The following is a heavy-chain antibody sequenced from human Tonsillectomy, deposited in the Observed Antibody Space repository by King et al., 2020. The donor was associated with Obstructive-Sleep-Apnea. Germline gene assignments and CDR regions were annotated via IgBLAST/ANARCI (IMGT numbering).Heavy chain of an antibody. CDR2: ISGSGGST. CDR3: AKDPWMEYGDLQYYYYGMDV. V-gene: IGHV3-23*04. CDR1: GFTFSSYV. D-gene: IGHD4-17*01. J-gene: IGHJ6*02. Sequence: VQLVESGGGLVQPGGSLRLSCAASGFTFSSYVMSWVRQAPGKGLEWVSAISGSGGSTYYADSVKGRFTISRDNSKNTVYLQMNSLRAEDTAVYYCAKDPWMEYGDLQYYYYGMDVWGQGTTVTVSS.